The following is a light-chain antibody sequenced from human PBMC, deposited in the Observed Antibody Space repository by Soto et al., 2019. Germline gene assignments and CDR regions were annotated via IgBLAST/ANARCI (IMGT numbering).Light chain of an antibody. V-gene: IGKV3-20*01. Sequence: EIVLPQSPGALSLSPGERATLSCRASQSVTRSYLAWYQQKPGQAPRLLIYGASSRATGIPDRFSGSGSGTDFTLTISSLEPEDFAVYYFHQDGSSPLTFGGGNKVEIK. J-gene: IGKJ4*01. CDR2: GAS. CDR3: HQDGSSPLT. CDR1: QSVTRSY.